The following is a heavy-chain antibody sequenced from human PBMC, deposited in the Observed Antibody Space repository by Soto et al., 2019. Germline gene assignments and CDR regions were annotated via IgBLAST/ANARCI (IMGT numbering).Heavy chain of an antibody. CDR1: GFTFGDYS. J-gene: IGHJ4*02. CDR3: TRDRIMTDY. Sequence: GGSLRLSCTTSGFTFGDYSMTWFRQAPGKGLEWVSFIRNKASGGTAEYAASVKGRFTFSRDDSKSITYLQMNSLKTEDTGMYYCTRDRIMTDYWGQGTLVTVSS. CDR2: IRNKASGGTA. V-gene: IGHV3-49*03.